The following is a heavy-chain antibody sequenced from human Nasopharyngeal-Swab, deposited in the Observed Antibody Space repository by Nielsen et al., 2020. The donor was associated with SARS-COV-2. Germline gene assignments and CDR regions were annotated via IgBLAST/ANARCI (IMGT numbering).Heavy chain of an antibody. CDR1: GFTFDDYA. V-gene: IGHV3-9*01. CDR3: ARLSIAARPYYYYGMDV. Sequence: SLKISCAASGFTFDDYAMHWVRQAPGKGLEWVSGISWNSGSIGYADSVKGRFTISRDSAKNSLYLQMNSLRAEDTAVYYCARLSIAARPYYYYGMDVWGQGTTVTVSS. D-gene: IGHD6-6*01. J-gene: IGHJ6*02. CDR2: ISWNSGSI.